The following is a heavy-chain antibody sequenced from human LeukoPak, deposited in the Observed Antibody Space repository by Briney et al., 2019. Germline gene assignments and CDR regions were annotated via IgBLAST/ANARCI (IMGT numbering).Heavy chain of an antibody. Sequence: SETLSLTCAGYGGSFSGYYWSWIRQPPGKGLEWIGEINHSGSTNYNPSLKSRVTISVDTSKNQFSLKLSSVTAADTAVYYCAGGAVGPRDYWGQGTLVTVSS. CDR3: AGGAVGPRDY. CDR2: INHSGST. J-gene: IGHJ4*02. CDR1: GGSFSGYY. V-gene: IGHV4-34*01.